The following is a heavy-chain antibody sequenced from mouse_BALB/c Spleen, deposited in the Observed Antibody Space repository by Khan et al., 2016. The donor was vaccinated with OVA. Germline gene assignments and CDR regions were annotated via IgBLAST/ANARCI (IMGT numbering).Heavy chain of an antibody. D-gene: IGHD2-14*01. V-gene: IGHV1-4*01. CDR1: GYTFTSYT. CDR3: VRDGAYHRIDGWFAY. Sequence: VQLQESGAELARPGASVKMSCKASGYTFTSYTIHWIKLRPGQGLEWIGYINPSNGYTNYNQKFRDKATLTADKSSTTAYMQLSSLTSDDSAVYNGVRDGAYHRIDGWFAYWGQGTLVTVSA. CDR2: INPSNGYT. J-gene: IGHJ3*01.